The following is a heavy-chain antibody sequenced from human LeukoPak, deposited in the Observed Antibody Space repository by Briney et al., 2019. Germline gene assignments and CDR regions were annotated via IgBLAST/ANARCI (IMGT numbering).Heavy chain of an antibody. D-gene: IGHD3-10*01. CDR1: GGSISSSSYY. CDR3: ARRAVRGVNPPM. CDR2: IYYSGST. V-gene: IGHV4-39*01. J-gene: IGHJ4*02. Sequence: SETLSLTCTVSGGSISSSSYYWGWIRQPPGKGLEWIGSIYYSGSTYYNPSLKSRVTISVDTSKNQFSLKLSSVTAADTSVYYCARRAVRGVNPPMWGQGTRVTVTS.